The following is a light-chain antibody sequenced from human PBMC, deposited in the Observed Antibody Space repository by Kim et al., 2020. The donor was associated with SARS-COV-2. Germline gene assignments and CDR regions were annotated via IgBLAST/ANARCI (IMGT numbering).Light chain of an antibody. Sequence: PGQSVTISCTGTSSDVGGYNFVSWYQKHPGKAPKLIIYDVSERPSGVPARFSGSKSGNTASLTISGLQAEDEADYYCCSYAGTFLLFGGGTKLTVL. V-gene: IGLV2-11*01. CDR1: SSDVGGYNF. CDR2: DVS. J-gene: IGLJ2*01. CDR3: CSYAGTFLL.